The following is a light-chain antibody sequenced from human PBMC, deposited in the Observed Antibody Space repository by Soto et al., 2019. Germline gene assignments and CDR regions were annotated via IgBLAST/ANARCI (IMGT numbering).Light chain of an antibody. CDR1: LDIDNY. J-gene: IGKJ2*01. CDR2: DAS. CDR3: QHYHNLPMYT. Sequence: DIQMTQSPSSLSASVGDRVTITCQASLDIDNYLNWYQQKPGEAPKLVIYDASILETGVPSRFSGSGSGTDFTFTISSLQPEDVATYYCQHYHNLPMYTFGQGTRVEIK. V-gene: IGKV1-33*01.